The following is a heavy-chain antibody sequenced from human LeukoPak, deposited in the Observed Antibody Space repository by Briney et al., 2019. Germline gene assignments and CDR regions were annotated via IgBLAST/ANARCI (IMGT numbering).Heavy chain of an antibody. J-gene: IGHJ3*02. CDR3: ARGYDFWSGVMNDAFDI. CDR1: GGSISSHY. V-gene: IGHV4-59*11. CDR2: IYHSGNT. D-gene: IGHD3-3*01. Sequence: SETLSLTCTVSGGSISSHYWSWVRQTPGKGLEWIGHIYHSGNTKYNSALKGRVTISDDASKNQFSLRLSSVTAADTAVYFCARGYDFWSGVMNDAFDIWGRGTKVTVSS.